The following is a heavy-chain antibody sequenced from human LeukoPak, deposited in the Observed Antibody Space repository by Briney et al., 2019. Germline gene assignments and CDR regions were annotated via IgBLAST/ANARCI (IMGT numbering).Heavy chain of an antibody. J-gene: IGHJ4*02. CDR2: INWNGGST. CDR1: GFTFDDYG. V-gene: IGHV3-20*04. Sequence: PGGSLRLSCAASGFTFDDYGMSWVRQAPGKGLEWVSGINWNGGSTGYADSVKGRFTISRDNAKHSLYLQMNSLRAEDTALYYCARATPNWNEGTAFDYWGQGTLVTVSS. CDR3: ARATPNWNEGTAFDY. D-gene: IGHD1-1*01.